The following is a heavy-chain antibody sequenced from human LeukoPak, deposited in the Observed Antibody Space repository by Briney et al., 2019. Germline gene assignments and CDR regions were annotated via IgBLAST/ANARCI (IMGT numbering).Heavy chain of an antibody. CDR1: AFSFISFG. J-gene: IGHJ4*02. Sequence: GASVKVSCKAFAFSFISFGSNWVRQAPGQGLEWMGWISGYNGDTKYAQKFQGRVTMTADTSTSTAYMELRGLRSDDTAVYYCARGTWETAARPYSFDTWGQGTLITVTS. CDR2: ISGYNGDT. CDR3: ARGTWETAARPYSFDT. V-gene: IGHV1-18*01. D-gene: IGHD1-26*01.